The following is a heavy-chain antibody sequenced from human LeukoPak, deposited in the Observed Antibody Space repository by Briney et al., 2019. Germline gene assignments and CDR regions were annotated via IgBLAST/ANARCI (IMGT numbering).Heavy chain of an antibody. D-gene: IGHD6-6*01. CDR3: ARGPSPRVAARLDYFVY. CDR2: ISAYNGNT. CDR1: GYTFTSYG. Sequence: GASVKVSCKASGYTFTSYGISWVRQAPGQGLEWMGWISAYNGNTNYAQKLQGRVTMTTDTSTSTAYMELRSLRSDDTAGYYCARGPSPRVAARLDYFVYWGQGTLVTVSS. J-gene: IGHJ4*02. V-gene: IGHV1-18*01.